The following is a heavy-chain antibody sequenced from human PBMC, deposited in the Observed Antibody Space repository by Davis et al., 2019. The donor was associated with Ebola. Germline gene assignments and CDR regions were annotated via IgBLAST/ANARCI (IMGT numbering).Heavy chain of an antibody. CDR3: ARVRRAGLYSSSNINRYYYYYGMDV. V-gene: IGHV3-30*03. Sequence: GESLKISCAASGFTFSSYGMRWVRQAPGKGLEWVAVISYDGSNKYYADSVKGRFTISRDNSKNTLYLQMNSLRAEDTAVYYCARVRRAGLYSSSNINRYYYYYGMDVWGQGTTVTVSS. J-gene: IGHJ6*02. CDR1: GFTFSSYG. D-gene: IGHD6-6*01. CDR2: ISYDGSNK.